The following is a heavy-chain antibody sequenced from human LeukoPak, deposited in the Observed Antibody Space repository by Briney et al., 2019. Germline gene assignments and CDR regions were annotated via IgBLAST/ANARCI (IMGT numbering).Heavy chain of an antibody. J-gene: IGHJ4*02. CDR2: INQDGTEK. CDR1: EFIFSSFS. D-gene: IGHD2-15*01. Sequence: GGSLRLSCVASEFIFSSFSMNWVRQAPGKGLEWVANINQDGTEKSYVDSVKGRFTISRDNSKRSLYLQMNSLRAEDTAVYYCARVCIGCYSKDYWGQGTLVSVSS. CDR3: ARVCIGCYSKDY. V-gene: IGHV3-7*01.